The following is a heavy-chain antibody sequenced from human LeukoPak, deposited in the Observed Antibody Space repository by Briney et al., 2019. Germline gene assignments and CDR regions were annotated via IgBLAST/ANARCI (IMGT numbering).Heavy chain of an antibody. CDR1: GGSISSSSYY. CDR3: AAPYGGNSVDVDY. CDR2: IYYSGST. Sequence: KSSETLSLTCTVAGGSISSSSYYWGWIRQPPGKGLEWIGSIYYSGSTYYNPSLKRRVHISVDTSKNQSSLTLSSVTAADTAVYYCAAPYGGNSVDVDYWGRGTLVTVSS. V-gene: IGHV4-39*07. J-gene: IGHJ4*02. D-gene: IGHD4-23*01.